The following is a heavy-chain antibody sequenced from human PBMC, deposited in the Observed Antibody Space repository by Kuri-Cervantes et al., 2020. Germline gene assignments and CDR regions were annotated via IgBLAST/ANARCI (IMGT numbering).Heavy chain of an antibody. CDR3: AGGPDYGSGSI. J-gene: IGHJ4*02. CDR2: INWNGGST. CDR1: GFTFDDYG. Sequence: GGLLRLPFAASGFTFDDYGMSWFRQAPGKGVGWVSGINWNGGSTGYEDSVKGRLTISRDNAKNSLYLQMNSLRSEDTSVYYCAGGPDYGSGSIWGQGTLVTVSS. D-gene: IGHD3-10*01. V-gene: IGHV3-20*03.